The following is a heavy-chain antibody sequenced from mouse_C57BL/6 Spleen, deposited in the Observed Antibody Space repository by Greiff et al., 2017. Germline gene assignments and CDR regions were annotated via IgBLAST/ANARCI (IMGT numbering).Heavy chain of an antibody. CDR3: ARSAQATGGDY. CDR2: ISSGSSTI. CDR1: GFTFSDYG. V-gene: IGHV5-17*01. D-gene: IGHD3-2*02. Sequence: EVQLVESGGGLVQPGGSLKLSCAASGFTFSDYGMHWVRQAPEKGLEWVAYISSGSSTIYYADTVKGRFIISRDNAKNSLFLQMTSLKSEDTAMYYCARSAQATGGDYWGQGTSVTVSS. J-gene: IGHJ4*01.